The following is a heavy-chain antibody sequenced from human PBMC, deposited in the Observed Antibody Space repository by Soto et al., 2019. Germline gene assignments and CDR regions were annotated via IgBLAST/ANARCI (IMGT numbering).Heavy chain of an antibody. V-gene: IGHV4-34*01. CDR1: GGSFSGYY. Sequence: PSETLSLTCAVYGGSFSGYYWSWIRQPPGKGLEWIGEINHSGSTNYNPSLKSRVTISVDTSKNQFSLKRSSVTAADTAVYYCAGGFRITMVRSFREKYNWFDPWGQGTLVTVSS. CDR3: AGGFRITMVRSFREKYNWFDP. CDR2: INHSGST. D-gene: IGHD3-10*01. J-gene: IGHJ5*02.